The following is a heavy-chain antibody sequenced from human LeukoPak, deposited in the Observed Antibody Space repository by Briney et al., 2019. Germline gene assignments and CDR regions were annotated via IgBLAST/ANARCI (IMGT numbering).Heavy chain of an antibody. J-gene: IGHJ4*02. Sequence: ALHLSCAASGFPFISYGMHWVRPAPGKGLEWVALISYDGSNKYYAGSVKGRFTISRDNSKNTLYLQMNSLRAEDTAVYYCANNDRSSPDYWGQGTLVTVSS. CDR3: ANNDRSSPDY. CDR1: GFPFISYG. V-gene: IGHV3-30*18. CDR2: ISYDGSNK. D-gene: IGHD6-6*01.